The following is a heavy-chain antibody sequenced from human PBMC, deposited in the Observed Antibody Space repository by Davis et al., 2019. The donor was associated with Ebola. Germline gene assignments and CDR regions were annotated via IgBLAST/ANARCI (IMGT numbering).Heavy chain of an antibody. CDR2: IKQDGSEK. CDR1: GFSFSSYW. D-gene: IGHD6-13*01. CDR3: ARGPSTGNSFSY. Sequence: PGGSLRLPCAASGFSFSSYWMSWVRQAPGKGLEWVANIKQDGSEKYYVDSVEGRFTISRDNAKNSLSLQMNSLRDEDTAVYYCARGPSTGNSFSYWGQGTLVTVSS. V-gene: IGHV3-7*01. J-gene: IGHJ4*02.